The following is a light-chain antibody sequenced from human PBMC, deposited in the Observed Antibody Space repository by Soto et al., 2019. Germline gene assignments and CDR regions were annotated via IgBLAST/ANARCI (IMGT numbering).Light chain of an antibody. CDR2: AES. Sequence: DIQMTQSPSSLSASVGDRVTITCRASQGISNYLAWYQQIPGKVPKLLISAESTLQSGVPSRFSGSGSGTDFTLTISSLQPEDVATYYCQKYTSVPAFGGGTKVEIK. CDR1: QGISNY. CDR3: QKYTSVPA. V-gene: IGKV1-27*01. J-gene: IGKJ4*01.